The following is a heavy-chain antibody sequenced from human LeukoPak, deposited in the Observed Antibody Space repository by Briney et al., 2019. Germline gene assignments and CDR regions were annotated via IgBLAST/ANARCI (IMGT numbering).Heavy chain of an antibody. D-gene: IGHD6-19*01. J-gene: IGHJ4*02. Sequence: GGSLRPSCAASGFTFSSYAMHWVRQAPGKGLERVSAISGSGGSTYYADSVKGRFTISRDNSKNTLYLQMNSLRAEDTAVYYCAKDGSIRAVAGTEWGYWGQGTLVTVSS. CDR2: ISGSGGST. CDR1: GFTFSSYA. V-gene: IGHV3-23*01. CDR3: AKDGSIRAVAGTEWGY.